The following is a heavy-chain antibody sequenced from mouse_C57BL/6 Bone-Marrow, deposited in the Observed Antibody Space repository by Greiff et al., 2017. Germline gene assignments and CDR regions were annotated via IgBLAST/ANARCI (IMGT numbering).Heavy chain of an antibody. J-gene: IGHJ4*01. CDR3: MRYREGIHY. V-gene: IGHV11-2*01. CDR2: INSDGSAI. Sequence: EVQLVETGGGLVQPGGSRGLSCEGSGFTFSGFWMSWVRQTPGKTLEWIGDINSDGSAINYAPSIKDRFTIFRDNDKSTLYLQMSNVRSEDTATYFCMRYREGIHYWGQGTSVTVSS. CDR1: GFTFSGFW.